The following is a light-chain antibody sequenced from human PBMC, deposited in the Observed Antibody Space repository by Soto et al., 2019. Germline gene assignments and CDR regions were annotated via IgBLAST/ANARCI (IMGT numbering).Light chain of an antibody. J-gene: IGKJ4*01. V-gene: IGKV3-15*01. Sequence: EIVLTQSPGTLSLSPGERATLSCRASQSVSSNLAWYQQKPGQAPRLLIYGASTRATGIPARFSGSGSGTEFTLTISSLQSEDFAVYYCQQYGSSLTFGGGTKVDIK. CDR1: QSVSSN. CDR2: GAS. CDR3: QQYGSSLT.